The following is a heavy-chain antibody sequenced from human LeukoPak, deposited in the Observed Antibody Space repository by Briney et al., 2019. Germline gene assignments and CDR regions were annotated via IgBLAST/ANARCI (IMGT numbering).Heavy chain of an antibody. CDR3: VRGSASSSWYDRFDF. Sequence: PGGSLRLSCVASGFTFSNHKMNWVRQAPGKGLEWVSSISSGSQYISYGGSVKGRFTISRDNAKNSLYLLMNSLRAEDSAAYYCVRGSASSSWYDRFDFWGQGTLVIVSS. J-gene: IGHJ4*02. CDR2: ISSGSQYI. CDR1: GFTFSNHK. V-gene: IGHV3-21*01. D-gene: IGHD6-13*01.